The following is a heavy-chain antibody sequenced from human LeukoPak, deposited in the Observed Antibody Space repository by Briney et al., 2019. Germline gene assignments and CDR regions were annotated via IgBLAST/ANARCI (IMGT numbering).Heavy chain of an antibody. CDR1: GYTFTGYY. V-gene: IGHV1-2*02. D-gene: IGHD3-22*01. CDR3: ARGPHERSGYPDD. Sequence: GASVKVSCKPSGYTFTGYYMHWVRQAPGQGLEWMGWIDPNSGGTTYAQKFQGRVTMTRDTSISTAYVELSMLRSDDTAVYYCARGPHERSGYPDDWGQGTLVTVSS. J-gene: IGHJ4*02. CDR2: IDPNSGGT.